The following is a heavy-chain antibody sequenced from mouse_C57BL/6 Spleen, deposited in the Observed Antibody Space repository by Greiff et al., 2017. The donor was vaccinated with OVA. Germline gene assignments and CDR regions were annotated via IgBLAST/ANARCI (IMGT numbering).Heavy chain of an antibody. Sequence: EVNVVESGGGLVKPGGSLKLSCAASGFTFSDYGMHWVRQAPEQGLEWVAYISSGSSTIYYADTVKGRFTISRDNTTNTLFLQMTSLRSEDTAMYYCARKSKNAMDYWGQGTSVTVSS. CDR1: GFTFSDYG. CDR2: ISSGSSTI. V-gene: IGHV5-17*01. CDR3: ARKSKNAMDY. J-gene: IGHJ4*01. D-gene: IGHD2-5*01.